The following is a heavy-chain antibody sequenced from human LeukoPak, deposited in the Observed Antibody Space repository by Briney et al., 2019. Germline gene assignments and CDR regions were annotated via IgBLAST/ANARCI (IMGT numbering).Heavy chain of an antibody. CDR1: GFTFSSHW. J-gene: IGHJ4*02. V-gene: IGHV3-7*01. CDR3: ATEAYYHFDF. CDR2: IKQDGSEK. Sequence: GGSLRLSCAVSGFTFSSHWMSWVRQAPGKGLEWVANIKQDGSEKYYVDSVKGRFTISRDNAKNSLYLQMNSLRADDTAVYYCATEAYYHFDFWGQGTQVTVSS. D-gene: IGHD3-10*01.